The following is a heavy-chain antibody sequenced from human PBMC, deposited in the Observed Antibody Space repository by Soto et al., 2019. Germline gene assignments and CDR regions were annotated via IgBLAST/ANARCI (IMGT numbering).Heavy chain of an antibody. Sequence: PSETLSLTCTVSGVSISSGVFYWIWIRQHPGQGWEWIGNIYYSGRSYYNPSLNRRVILSVDTSKIYFPHTPSSVTAATSAKYYCASVIGGAYEYYFDFWGQGAMVTVSS. V-gene: IGHV4-31*03. J-gene: IGHJ4*02. CDR2: IYYSGRS. CDR1: GVSISSGVFY. CDR3: ASVIGGAYEYYFDF. D-gene: IGHD5-12*01.